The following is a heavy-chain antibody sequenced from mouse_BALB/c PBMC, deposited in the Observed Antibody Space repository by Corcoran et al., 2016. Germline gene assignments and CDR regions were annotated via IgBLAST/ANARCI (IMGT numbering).Heavy chain of an antibody. CDR1: GYTFTSYV. D-gene: IGHD1-1*02. V-gene: IGHV1S136*01. CDR3: ARYGITYGPLYWYFDV. J-gene: IGHJ1*01. Sequence: EVQLQQSGPELVKPGASVKMSCKASGYTFTSYVMHWVKQKPGQGLEWIGYINPYNDGTKYNEKFKGKATLTSDKSSSTAYMELSSLTSEDSAVYYCARYGITYGPLYWYFDVWGAGTTVTVSS. CDR2: INPYNDGT.